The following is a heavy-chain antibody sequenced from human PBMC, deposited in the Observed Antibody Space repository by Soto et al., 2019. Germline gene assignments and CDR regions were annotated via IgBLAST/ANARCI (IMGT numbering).Heavy chain of an antibody. CDR3: AREFCSGGNCYTYYFDP. J-gene: IGHJ5*02. Sequence: GGSLRLSCAASGLTFNRYWMHWVRHAPGKGLVWVSHINTDGTNSNSADSVKGRFTISRDNAKSTLFLQMNSLRDEDTAVYYCAREFCSGGNCYTYYFDPWGQGIPVTVSS. CDR1: GLTFNRYW. CDR2: INTDGTNS. D-gene: IGHD2-15*01. V-gene: IGHV3-74*01.